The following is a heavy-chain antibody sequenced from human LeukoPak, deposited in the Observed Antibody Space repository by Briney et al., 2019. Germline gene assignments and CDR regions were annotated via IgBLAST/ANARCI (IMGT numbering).Heavy chain of an antibody. Sequence: GGSLRLSCAASGFTFSSYGMHWVRQAPGKGLEWVAVISYDGSNKYYADSVKGRFTISRDNSKNTLYLQMNSLRAEDTAVYYCARTGTTVTNWFDPWGQGTLVTVSS. CDR1: GFTFSSYG. CDR2: ISYDGSNK. J-gene: IGHJ5*02. V-gene: IGHV3-30*03. CDR3: ARTGTTVTNWFDP. D-gene: IGHD4-17*01.